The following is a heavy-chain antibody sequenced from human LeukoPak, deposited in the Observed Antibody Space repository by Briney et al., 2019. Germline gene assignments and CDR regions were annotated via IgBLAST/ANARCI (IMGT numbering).Heavy chain of an antibody. V-gene: IGHV4-39*01. CDR2: IYYSGST. J-gene: IGHJ4*02. CDR3: TRLLHDSRGYYYFGY. CDR1: GGSISNRSYY. D-gene: IGHD3-22*01. Sequence: SETLSLTCTVSGGSISNRSYYWGWIRQPPGKGLEWIGSIYYSGSTYHNPSLKSRVTMSVDTSKNQFSLKLNSVSAADTAVYFCTRLLHDSRGYYYFGYWGQGTLATVSS.